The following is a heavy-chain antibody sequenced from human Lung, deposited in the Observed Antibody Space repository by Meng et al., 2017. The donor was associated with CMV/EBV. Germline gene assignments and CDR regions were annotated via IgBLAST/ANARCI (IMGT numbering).Heavy chain of an antibody. CDR3: ARERLYQPLWGDGLDM. J-gene: IGHJ3*02. D-gene: IGHD2-2*01. CDR2: ISSSRSYI. V-gene: IGHV3-21*01. CDR1: GFTFSTYT. Sequence: GESXKISCATSGFTFSTYTMHWVRQAPGKGLEWVSSISSSRSYINYADSVKGRFTISRDNAKNSLYLQMNKMRAGDTAVYYCARERLYQPLWGDGLDMWGLGXMVTVSS.